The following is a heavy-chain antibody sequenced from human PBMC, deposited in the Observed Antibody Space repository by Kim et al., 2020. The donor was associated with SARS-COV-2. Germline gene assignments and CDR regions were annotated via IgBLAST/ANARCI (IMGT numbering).Heavy chain of an antibody. CDR3: AKGEYSYGYYFDY. Sequence: AGSVKGRITISRDNSKNTRYLQMNSLRAEDTAVYYCAKGEYSYGYYFDYWGQGTLVTVSS. J-gene: IGHJ4*02. V-gene: IGHV3-23*01. D-gene: IGHD3-10*01.